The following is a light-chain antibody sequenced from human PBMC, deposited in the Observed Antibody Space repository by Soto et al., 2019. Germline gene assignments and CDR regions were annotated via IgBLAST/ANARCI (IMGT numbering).Light chain of an antibody. V-gene: IGKV3-20*01. CDR3: QQYGYSPIT. J-gene: IGKJ5*01. Sequence: DIVMTQSPLSLPVTPGASPSISCRSSQIRLHSTGYNYLAWYQQKPGQAPRLLIYGAYSRATGITDKFSGSGSGTDFTLTIDGLEPEDFAVYYCQQYGYSPITFGQGTRLDIK. CDR1: QIRLHSTGYNY. CDR2: GAY.